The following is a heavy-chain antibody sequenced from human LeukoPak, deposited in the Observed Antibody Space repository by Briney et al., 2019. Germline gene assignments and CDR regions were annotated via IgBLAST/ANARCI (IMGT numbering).Heavy chain of an antibody. D-gene: IGHD5-12*01. CDR3: ARGRNSGYDLGLYYFDY. V-gene: IGHV3-21*01. Sequence: PGGSLRLSCAASGFTFSSYSMNWVRQAPGKGLEWVSSISSSSSSYIYYAYSVKGRFTISRDNAKNSLYLQMNSLRAEDTAVYYCARGRNSGYDLGLYYFDYWGQGTLVTVSS. CDR2: ISSSSSSYI. CDR1: GFTFSSYS. J-gene: IGHJ4*02.